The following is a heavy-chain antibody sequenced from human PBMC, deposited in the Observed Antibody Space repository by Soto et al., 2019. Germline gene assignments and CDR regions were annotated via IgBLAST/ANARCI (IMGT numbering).Heavy chain of an antibody. CDR2: IIPILGIA. Sequence: QVQLVQSGAEVKKPGSSVKVSCKASGGTFSSYTISWVRQAPGQGLEWMGRIIPILGIANYAQKFQGRVTITADKSTSTAYMELSSLRSEDTAVYYCARVGVTDYYGMDVWGQGTTVTVSS. J-gene: IGHJ6*02. V-gene: IGHV1-69*02. CDR1: GGTFSSYT. D-gene: IGHD2-21*02. CDR3: ARVGVTDYYGMDV.